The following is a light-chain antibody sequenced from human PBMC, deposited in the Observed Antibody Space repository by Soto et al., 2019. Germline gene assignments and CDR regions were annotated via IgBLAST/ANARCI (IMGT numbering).Light chain of an antibody. CDR1: QSVSRN. V-gene: IGKV3-11*01. CDR2: RAS. J-gene: IGKJ1*01. Sequence: EVVLTQSPATLYLSPGERATLSCRASQSVSRNLAWYQQKPGQAPRLLIYRASTRATGIPARFSGSGSGTDFSLSISSLQPEDFAVYYCQQRIDWHRTFGQGTKVEVK. CDR3: QQRIDWHRT.